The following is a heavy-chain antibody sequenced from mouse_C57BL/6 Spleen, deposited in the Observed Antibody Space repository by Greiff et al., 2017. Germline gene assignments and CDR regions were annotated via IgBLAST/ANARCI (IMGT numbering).Heavy chain of an antibody. V-gene: IGHV2-6-1*01. Sequence: VQGVASGPGLVAPSQSLSITCTVSGFSLTSYGVHWVRQPPGTGLEWLVVIWSDGSTPYNSALKSRLSISKDNSKSQVFLKMYSLQTDDTAMYYFARHGEEAMDYGGQGTSVTVSS. CDR1: GFSLTSYG. CDR2: IWSDGST. CDR3: ARHGEEAMDY. J-gene: IGHJ4*01.